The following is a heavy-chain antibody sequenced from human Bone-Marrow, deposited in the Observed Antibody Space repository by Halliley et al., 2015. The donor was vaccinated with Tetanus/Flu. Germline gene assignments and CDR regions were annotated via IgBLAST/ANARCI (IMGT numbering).Heavy chain of an antibody. Sequence: SLRLSCAASGFTFSSYWMYWVRQAPGKGLVWVSHVNYDGSITNYADSVKGRFTISRDSAKNTLYLQMNSLRVEDTAVYYCARVPSGKTLDYWGQGTLVTVSS. CDR2: VNYDGSIT. V-gene: IGHV3-74*01. CDR3: ARVPSGKTLDY. J-gene: IGHJ4*02. CDR1: GFTFSSYW. D-gene: IGHD1-26*01.